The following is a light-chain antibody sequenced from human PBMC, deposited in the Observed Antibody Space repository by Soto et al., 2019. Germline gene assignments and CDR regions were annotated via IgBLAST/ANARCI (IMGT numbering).Light chain of an antibody. CDR2: GAS. Sequence: EIGMTQSPATLSVSPGERATLSCMASQSVSSNLAWYQQKPDQAPRLLIYGASTRATGIPDRFSGSGSGTEFTLTISSLQSEDFAVYYCQQYNNWPLPFGGGTKVEIQ. CDR3: QQYNNWPLP. V-gene: IGKV3-15*01. CDR1: QSVSSN. J-gene: IGKJ4*01.